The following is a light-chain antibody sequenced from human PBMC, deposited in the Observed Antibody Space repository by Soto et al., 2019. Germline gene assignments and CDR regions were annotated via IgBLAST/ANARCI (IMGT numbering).Light chain of an antibody. Sequence: EIVMTQSPATLSVSPGERATLSCRASRSVSSNLAWYQQKPGQAPRLLIYGASTRATGIPARFSGSGSGTEFTLTISSLQSEDFAVYYCQRYNKWPPYTFGQGTKLEIK. J-gene: IGKJ2*01. CDR2: GAS. CDR1: RSVSSN. V-gene: IGKV3-15*01. CDR3: QRYNKWPPYT.